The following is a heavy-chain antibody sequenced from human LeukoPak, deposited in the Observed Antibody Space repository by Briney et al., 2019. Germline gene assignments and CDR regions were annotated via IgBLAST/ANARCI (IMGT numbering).Heavy chain of an antibody. CDR2: ISSSSSYI. J-gene: IGHJ4*02. CDR1: GFTFSSYS. D-gene: IGHD2-2*01. CDR3: ARDEVVYCSSTSCLNFDY. V-gene: IGHV3-21*01. Sequence: GGSLRLSCAASGFTFSSYSMNWVRQAPGKGLEWVSSISSSSSYIYYADSVKGRFTISRDNAKNSLYLQMNSLRAEDTAVYYCARDEVVYCSSTSCLNFDYWGQGTLVTVSS.